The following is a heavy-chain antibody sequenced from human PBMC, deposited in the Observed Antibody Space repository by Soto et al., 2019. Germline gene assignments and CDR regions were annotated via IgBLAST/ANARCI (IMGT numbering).Heavy chain of an antibody. J-gene: IGHJ4*02. Sequence: QVQLVQSGAEVKKPGSSVKVSCKASGGTFCNYAFSWVRQAPGQGLEWMGQIMPFLGIPTYAQKFQGRVTITAYDATTTVFMELSSLGSADTAVYYCASARRCTGGCFYHHDWGQGTLVTVSS. CDR2: IMPFLGIP. D-gene: IGHD2-8*02. V-gene: IGHV1-69*04. CDR3: ASARRCTGGCFYHHD. CDR1: GGTFCNYA.